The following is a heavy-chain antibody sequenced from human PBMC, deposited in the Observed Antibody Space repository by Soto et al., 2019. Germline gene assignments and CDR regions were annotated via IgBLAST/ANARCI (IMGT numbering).Heavy chain of an antibody. D-gene: IGHD5-18*01. J-gene: IGHJ4*02. CDR3: ARATAMAMVFDY. CDR2: IYHSGST. CDR1: GGSISSGGYS. Sequence: SETLSLTCAVSGGSISSGGYSWGWIRQPPGKGLEWIGYIYHSGSTYYNPSLKSRVTISVDRSKNQFSLKLSSVTAADTAVYYCARATAMAMVFDYWGQGTLVTVSS. V-gene: IGHV4-30-2*01.